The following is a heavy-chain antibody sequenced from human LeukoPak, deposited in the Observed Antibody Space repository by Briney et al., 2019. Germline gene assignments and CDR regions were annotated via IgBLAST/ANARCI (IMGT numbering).Heavy chain of an antibody. CDR1: GFTFSDYY. D-gene: IGHD4-17*01. J-gene: IGHJ3*02. Sequence: GGSLRLSCVGSGFTFSDYYMTWIRQAPGKGLEWVSYISNRGSTIYYADSVKGRFIISRDNSKNSLYLQMDSLSAEDTAVYYCAREHYALDAFDIWGQGTMVTVSS. CDR3: AREHYALDAFDI. V-gene: IGHV3-11*01. CDR2: ISNRGSTI.